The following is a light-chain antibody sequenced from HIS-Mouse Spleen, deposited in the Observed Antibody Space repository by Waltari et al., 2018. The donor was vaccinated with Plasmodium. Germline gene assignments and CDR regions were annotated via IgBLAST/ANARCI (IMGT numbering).Light chain of an antibody. J-gene: IGKJ3*01. CDR3: QQYNNWPFT. V-gene: IGKV3-15*01. Sequence: EIVMTQSPATLSVSPGERATLSCRASQRVSSNLAWYQQKPGQSPRLLLYGASTRATGIPARFSGSGSGTEFTLTISSLQSEDFAVYYCQQYNNWPFTFGPGTKVDIK. CDR2: GAS. CDR1: QRVSSN.